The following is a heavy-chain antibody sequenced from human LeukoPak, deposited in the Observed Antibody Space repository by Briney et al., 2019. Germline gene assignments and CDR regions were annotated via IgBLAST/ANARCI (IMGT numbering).Heavy chain of an antibody. Sequence: GGSLRLSRAASGFTFSSYEMNWVRQAPGKGLEWVSYISSSGSTIYYADSVKGRFTISRDNAKNPLYLQMNSLRAEDTAVYYCARGTMVVTHDYWGQGTLVTVSS. J-gene: IGHJ4*02. V-gene: IGHV3-48*03. CDR3: ARGTMVVTHDY. CDR2: ISSSGSTI. CDR1: GFTFSSYE. D-gene: IGHD4-23*01.